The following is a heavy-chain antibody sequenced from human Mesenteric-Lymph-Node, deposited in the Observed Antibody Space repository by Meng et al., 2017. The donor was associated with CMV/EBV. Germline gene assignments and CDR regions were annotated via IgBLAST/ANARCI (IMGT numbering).Heavy chain of an antibody. CDR2: PNDSGRP. Sequence: GSFRGSCWSWIRPAPGTGLEWIGDPNDSGRPNYNPSLKSRVTISGDTSKNQFSLRLSSVTAADTAVYYCARGVRGVITIYQYHALDVWGQGTTVTVSS. CDR3: ARGVRGVITIYQYHALDV. D-gene: IGHD3-10*01. CDR1: GSFRGSC. J-gene: IGHJ6*02. V-gene: IGHV4-34*01.